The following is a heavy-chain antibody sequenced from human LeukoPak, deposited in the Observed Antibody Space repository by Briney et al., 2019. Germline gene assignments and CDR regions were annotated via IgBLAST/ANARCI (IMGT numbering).Heavy chain of an antibody. CDR3: ARMDAGVNGVFDI. D-gene: IGHD2-8*01. Sequence: GSLRLSCAASGFTFYTYSMSWVRQAPGKGLEWVSLIYSGGNTDYADSVKGRFTISRDNSKNTLYLQMNSLRAEDTAVYYCARMDAGVNGVFDIWGQGTMVTVSS. CDR2: IYSGGNT. CDR1: GFTFYTYS. J-gene: IGHJ3*02. V-gene: IGHV3-53*01.